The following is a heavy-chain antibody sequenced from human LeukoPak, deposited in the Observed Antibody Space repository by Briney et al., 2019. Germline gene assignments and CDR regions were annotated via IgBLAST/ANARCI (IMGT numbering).Heavy chain of an antibody. Sequence: SETLSLTCTVSGGSISSYYWSWIRQPPGKGLEWIGYIYYSGSTNYNPSLKSRVTISVDTSKNQFSLKLSSVTAADTAVYYCASVRMATRLFDYWGQGTLVTVSS. V-gene: IGHV4-59*01. CDR2: IYYSGST. CDR3: ASVRMATRLFDY. D-gene: IGHD5-24*01. J-gene: IGHJ4*02. CDR1: GGSISSYY.